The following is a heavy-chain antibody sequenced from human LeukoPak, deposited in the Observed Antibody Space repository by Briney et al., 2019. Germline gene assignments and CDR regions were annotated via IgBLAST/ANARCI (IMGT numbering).Heavy chain of an antibody. CDR2: IYSGGNT. CDR1: GFTVSSNY. V-gene: IGHV3-53*01. J-gene: IGHJ4*02. Sequence: PGGSLRLSCAASGFTVSSNYMSWVRQAPGTGLEWVSIIYSGGNTYYADSVKGRFTISRDNSKNTLYLQVNSLRAEDTAVYFCARESDSSPRAFDYWGQGTLVTVSS. D-gene: IGHD3-22*01. CDR3: ARESDSSPRAFDY.